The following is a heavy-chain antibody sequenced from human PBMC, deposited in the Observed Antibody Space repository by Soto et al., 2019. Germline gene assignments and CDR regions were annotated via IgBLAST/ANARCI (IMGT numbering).Heavy chain of an antibody. CDR1: GFSFSTYS. V-gene: IGHV3-64D*08. Sequence: GGYVRIGCSASGFSFSTYSMHWVRQAPGKGLEYVSSISSDGGSTHYADSVKGRITISRDNSKSTLYLQMSSLRAEDTAVYYCVKDGLSGYFNGGAFDIWGQGTMVTVSS. J-gene: IGHJ3*02. CDR2: ISSDGGST. CDR3: VKDGLSGYFNGGAFDI. D-gene: IGHD5-12*01.